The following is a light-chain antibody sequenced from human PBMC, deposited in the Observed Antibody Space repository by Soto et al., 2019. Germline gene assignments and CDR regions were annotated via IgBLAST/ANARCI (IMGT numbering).Light chain of an antibody. CDR2: GAS. CDR1: QSVSSY. Sequence: EIVLTQSPATLSLSPGERATLSCRASQSVSSYLAWYQQKPGQAPRLLIYGASNRATGIPARCSGSGSGTDFTLTISSLEPEDFAVYYCQQRSNWPPLTFGGGTKVEIK. V-gene: IGKV3-11*01. CDR3: QQRSNWPPLT. J-gene: IGKJ4*01.